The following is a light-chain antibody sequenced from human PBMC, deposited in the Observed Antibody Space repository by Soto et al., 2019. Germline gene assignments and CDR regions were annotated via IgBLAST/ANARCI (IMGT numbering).Light chain of an antibody. Sequence: QSVLTQPASVSGSPGQSITLSCTGTSSDVGSYNLVSWYQQHSGKAPKRMIYEGSKRPSGVSNRLSASKSGNTASMTISGLQAEDEADYYCCSDAGSSTLVFGGGTKVTVL. CDR1: SSDVGSYNL. CDR2: EGS. J-gene: IGLJ2*01. V-gene: IGLV2-23*01. CDR3: CSDAGSSTLV.